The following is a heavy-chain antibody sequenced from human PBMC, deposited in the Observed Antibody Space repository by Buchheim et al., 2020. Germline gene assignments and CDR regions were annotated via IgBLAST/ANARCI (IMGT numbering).Heavy chain of an antibody. V-gene: IGHV4-34*01. CDR1: GGSFSGYY. CDR2: INHSGST. D-gene: IGHD3-16*01. CDR3: ARGARHYDSSNWFDP. J-gene: IGHJ5*02. Sequence: QVQLQQWGAGLLKPSETLSLTCAVYGGSFSGYYWSWIRQPPGKGLEWIGEINHSGSTNYNPSLKSRVTISVDTSKNQFSLKLSSVTAADTAVYYCARGARHYDSSNWFDPWGQGTL.